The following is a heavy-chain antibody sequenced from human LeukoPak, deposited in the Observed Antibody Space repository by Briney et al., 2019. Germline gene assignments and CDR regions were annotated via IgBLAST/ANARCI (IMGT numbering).Heavy chain of an antibody. J-gene: IGHJ5*02. V-gene: IGHV1-69*01. CDR2: IIPIFGTA. CDR3: ARELGYCSGGSCYHNWFDP. D-gene: IGHD2-15*01. Sequence: GSSVKVSCKASGGTFSSYAISWVRQAPGQGFEWMGGIIPIFGTANYAQKFQGRVTITADESTSTAYMELSSLRSEDTAVYYCARELGYCSGGSCYHNWFDPWGQGTLVTVSS. CDR1: GGTFSSYA.